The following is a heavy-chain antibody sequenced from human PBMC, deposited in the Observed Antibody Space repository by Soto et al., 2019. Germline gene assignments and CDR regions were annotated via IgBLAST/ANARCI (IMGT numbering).Heavy chain of an antibody. V-gene: IGHV6-1*01. CDR3: ARGEGGAFDI. CDR1: GDSVSSNSAA. CDR2: TYDRSKWNN. J-gene: IGHJ3*02. Sequence: KQSQTPSLTCAISGDSVSSNSAAWNWTRQSPSRGLEWLGRTYDRSKWNNDYAVSVKSQITINPDTSKNQFYMQLNCVTPEDTAVCYSARGEGGAFDIWGQGTMVTVSS.